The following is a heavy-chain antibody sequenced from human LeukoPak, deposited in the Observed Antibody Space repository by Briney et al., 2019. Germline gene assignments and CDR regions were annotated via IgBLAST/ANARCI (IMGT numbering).Heavy chain of an antibody. Sequence: PGGSLRPSCAAPGFTFSSYAMSWVRQAPGKGLEWVSAISGSGGSTYYADSVKGRFTISRDNSKNTLYLQMNSLRAEDTAVYYCAKSRAACTNGVCYTAWGFDYWGQGTLVTVSS. D-gene: IGHD2-8*01. CDR3: AKSRAACTNGVCYTAWGFDY. V-gene: IGHV3-23*01. CDR2: ISGSGGST. CDR1: GFTFSSYA. J-gene: IGHJ4*02.